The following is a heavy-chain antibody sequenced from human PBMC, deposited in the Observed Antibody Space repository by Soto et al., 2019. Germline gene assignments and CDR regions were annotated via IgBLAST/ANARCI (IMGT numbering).Heavy chain of an antibody. V-gene: IGHV3-23*01. Sequence: EVQLLESGGGLVQPGGSLRLSCAASGFTFSSYAMSWVRQAPGKGLEWVSAISGSGGSTYYADSVKGRFTISRDNSKNTLYLQMNSLRAEDTAVYYCAKGVGSGSYYNVIRYYFDYWGQGTLVTVSS. D-gene: IGHD3-10*01. CDR3: AKGVGSGSYYNVIRYYFDY. CDR1: GFTFSSYA. J-gene: IGHJ4*02. CDR2: ISGSGGST.